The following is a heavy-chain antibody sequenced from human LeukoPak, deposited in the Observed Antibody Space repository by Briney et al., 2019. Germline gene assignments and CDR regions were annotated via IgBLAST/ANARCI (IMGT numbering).Heavy chain of an antibody. V-gene: IGHV3-30*02. CDR1: GFTFSSYG. CDR3: AKPPSRYCSGGSCYSDY. J-gene: IGHJ4*02. Sequence: PGGSLRLSCAASGFTFSSYGMHWVRQAPGKGLEWVAFILYYGSNKYYADSVKGRFTISRDNSKNTLYLQMNSLRAEDTAVYYCAKPPSRYCSGGSCYSDYWGQGTLVTVSS. D-gene: IGHD2-15*01. CDR2: ILYYGSNK.